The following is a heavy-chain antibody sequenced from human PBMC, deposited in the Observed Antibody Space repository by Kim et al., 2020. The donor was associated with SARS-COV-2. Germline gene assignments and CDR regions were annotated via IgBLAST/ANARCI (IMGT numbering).Heavy chain of an antibody. CDR2: INPSVGST. J-gene: IGHJ6*02. CDR3: ASVYYDSSGYVAGGMDV. CDR1: GYTFTSYY. D-gene: IGHD3-22*01. V-gene: IGHV1-46*01. Sequence: ASVKVSCKASGYTFTSYYMHWVRQAPGQGLEWMGIINPSVGSTSYAQKFQGRVTMTRATSTSTVYMELSSLRSEDTAVYYCASVYYDSSGYVAGGMDVWGQGTTVTVSS.